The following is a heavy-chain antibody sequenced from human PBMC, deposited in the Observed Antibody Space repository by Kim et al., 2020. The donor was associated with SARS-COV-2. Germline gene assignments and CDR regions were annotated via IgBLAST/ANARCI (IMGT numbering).Heavy chain of an antibody. Sequence: KGRFTISRDNSKNTLYLQMNSLRAEDTAVYYCAKDVSTADYYGSGDSFDYWGQGTLVTVSS. CDR3: AKDVSTADYYGSGDSFDY. D-gene: IGHD3-10*01. J-gene: IGHJ4*02. V-gene: IGHV3-30*02.